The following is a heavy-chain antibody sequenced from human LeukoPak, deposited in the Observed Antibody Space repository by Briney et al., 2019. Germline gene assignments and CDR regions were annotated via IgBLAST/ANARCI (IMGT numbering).Heavy chain of an antibody. Sequence: GGSLRLSCAASGLTFSTYSMNWVRQAPGKGLEWVSSISSSTKYIHYADSVKGRFTMSRDNAKNSLHLQMNSLRVEDTAIYYCARSKTIQLDAMDVWGQGTTVTVSS. J-gene: IGHJ6*02. CDR1: GLTFSTYS. CDR2: ISSSTKYI. CDR3: ARSKTIQLDAMDV. D-gene: IGHD5-18*01. V-gene: IGHV3-21*01.